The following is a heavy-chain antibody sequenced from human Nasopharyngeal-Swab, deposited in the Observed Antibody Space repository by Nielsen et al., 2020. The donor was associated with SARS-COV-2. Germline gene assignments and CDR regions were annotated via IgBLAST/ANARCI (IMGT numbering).Heavy chain of an antibody. J-gene: IGHJ4*02. CDR2: IYSDGST. CDR3: AGDTVAVSFEY. V-gene: IGHV3-53*01. D-gene: IGHD6-19*01. CDR1: GFTVSSNY. Sequence: GGSLRLSCAASGFTVSSNYMSWVRQAPGKGLEWVSVIYSDGSTSYADSVKGRFTISRDNPKKTLYLQMNSLRAEDTALYYCAGDTVAVSFEYWGQGTLVSVSS.